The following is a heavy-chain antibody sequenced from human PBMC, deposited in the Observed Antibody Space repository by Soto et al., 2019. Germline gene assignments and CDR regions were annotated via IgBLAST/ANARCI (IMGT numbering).Heavy chain of an antibody. Sequence: QVQLVQSGAEVKKPGASVKVSCKASGYSFSDYDINWVRQATGQGPEWMGWMNPNSGNTGYAQKFQGRVTMTRNTYIKTAYMELSSLGSEDTAVYYCARDNRYNWNDEGWFDPWGQGTLVTVSS. CDR2: MNPNSGNT. D-gene: IGHD1-20*01. CDR1: GYSFSDYD. V-gene: IGHV1-8*01. J-gene: IGHJ5*02. CDR3: ARDNRYNWNDEGWFDP.